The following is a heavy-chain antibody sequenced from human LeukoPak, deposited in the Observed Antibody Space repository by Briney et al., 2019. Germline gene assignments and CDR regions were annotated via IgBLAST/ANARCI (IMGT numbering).Heavy chain of an antibody. J-gene: IGHJ4*02. D-gene: IGHD2-2*01. CDR3: ARDLGDTVVVPAAMPFDY. CDR2: IWYDGSNK. CDR1: GFTFSSYG. Sequence: GGSLRLSCAASGFTFSSYGMHWVRQAPGKGLEWVAVIWYDGSNKYYADSVKGRFTISRDNSKNTLYLQMNSLRAEDTAVYYCARDLGDTVVVPAAMPFDYWGQGTLVTVSS. V-gene: IGHV3-33*01.